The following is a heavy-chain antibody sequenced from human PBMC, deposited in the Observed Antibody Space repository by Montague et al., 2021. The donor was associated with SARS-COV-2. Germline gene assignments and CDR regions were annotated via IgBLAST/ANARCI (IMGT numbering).Heavy chain of an antibody. CDR2: IKPDESDT. CDR1: GFTFSNFW. J-gene: IGHJ6*02. D-gene: IGHD4/OR15-4a*01. CDR3: AKNCGAHGLDV. V-gene: IGHV3-7*01. Sequence: SLRLSCAASGFTFSNFWMSWVRQAPGQGLEWVANIKPDESDTNYVDSVKGRFSISRDNAKNSLYLQMDNLRAEDTAIYYCAKNCGAHGLDVWGQGTSVSVSS.